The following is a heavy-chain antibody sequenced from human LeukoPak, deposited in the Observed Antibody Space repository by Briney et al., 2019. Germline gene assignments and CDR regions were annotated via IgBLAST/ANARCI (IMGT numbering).Heavy chain of an antibody. D-gene: IGHD4-17*01. J-gene: IGHJ4*02. CDR2: ISGDGGKT. CDR1: GFTFNDYA. CDR3: TKDVVDYGDYSLFC. V-gene: IGHV3-43*02. Sequence: GGSLKLFCAASGFTFNDYAMHWGGQAPGKGPVWVSVISGDGGKTYYEDFVQGRLSISRDNTKNSLYLQMNSLRTEDTAFYYCTKDVVDYGDYSLFCWGQGTLVTLSS.